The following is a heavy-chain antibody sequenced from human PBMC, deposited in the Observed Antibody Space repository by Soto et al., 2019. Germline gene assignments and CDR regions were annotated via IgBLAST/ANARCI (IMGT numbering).Heavy chain of an antibody. J-gene: IGHJ6*02. CDR2: INHSGST. CDR3: AASIFYYGMDV. Sequence: SETLSLTCAVYGGSFSGYYWSWIRQPPGKGLEWIGEINHSGSTNYNPSLKSRVTISVDTSKNQFSLQWSSLKASDTAIYYCAASIFYYGMDVWGQGTTVTVSS. V-gene: IGHV4-34*01. CDR1: GGSFSGYY.